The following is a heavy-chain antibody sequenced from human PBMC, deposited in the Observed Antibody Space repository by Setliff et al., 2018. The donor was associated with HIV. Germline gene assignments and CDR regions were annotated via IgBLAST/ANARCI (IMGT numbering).Heavy chain of an antibody. CDR3: ARQMGSGSYDTGYYFDS. CDR1: TVSITTTSDS. J-gene: IGHJ4*02. D-gene: IGHD1-26*01. Sequence: SETLSLTCNVSTVSITTTSDSWAWIRQPPGKGLEWIGSISFSPGTGLEWIVGITYSETTSYNPTLNGRVTMSVDTSKNQFSLDLSSVTAADTAVYFCARQMGSGSYDTGYYFDSWGQGIPVTVS. CDR2: ITYSETT. V-gene: IGHV4-39*01.